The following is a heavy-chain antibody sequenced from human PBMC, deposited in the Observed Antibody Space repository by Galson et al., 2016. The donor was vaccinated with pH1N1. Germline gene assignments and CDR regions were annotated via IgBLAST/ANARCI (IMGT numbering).Heavy chain of an antibody. D-gene: IGHD3-3*01. V-gene: IGHV1-2*02. J-gene: IGHJ4*02. CDR1: GGIFRSNA. Sequence: SVKVSCKASGGIFRSNAISWARQTPGQGLEWLGWINPDSGGTNYAQSFNDRVTMTRDTSINTIFMQLSSLRSDDTAIYFCARILSTDYDFWSSYNLPFDLWGQGTLVTVSS. CDR2: INPDSGGT. CDR3: ARILSTDYDFWSSYNLPFDL.